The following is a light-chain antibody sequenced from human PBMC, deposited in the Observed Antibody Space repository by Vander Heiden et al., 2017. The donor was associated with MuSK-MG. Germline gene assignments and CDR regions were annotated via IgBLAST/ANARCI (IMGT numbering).Light chain of an antibody. Sequence: GDRVTIACRASQDIRNDVSWFQHKAGKAPKLLIFAASSLQSGVPSRFSGSESGTEFTLTISSLQPEDSATYFFHQDDNFPRTFGQGTQVEV. V-gene: IGKV1-6*01. CDR1: QDIRND. J-gene: IGKJ1*01. CDR2: AAS. CDR3: HQDDNFPRT.